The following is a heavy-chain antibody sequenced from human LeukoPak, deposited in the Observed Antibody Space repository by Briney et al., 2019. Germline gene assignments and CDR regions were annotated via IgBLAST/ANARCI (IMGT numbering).Heavy chain of an antibody. J-gene: IGHJ4*02. CDR2: ISRTGTTI. CDR1: GFTFSNYE. CDR3: AGGDCSSPTCYRAGLGG. D-gene: IGHD2-2*01. Sequence: GGSLRLSCAASGFTFSNYEMNWVRQAPGKGLEWVSYISRTGTTILYADSVGGRFTISRDNAKNSLFLQMNSLKAEDTAVYYCAGGDCSSPTCYRAGLGGWGQGTLVTVSS. V-gene: IGHV3-48*03.